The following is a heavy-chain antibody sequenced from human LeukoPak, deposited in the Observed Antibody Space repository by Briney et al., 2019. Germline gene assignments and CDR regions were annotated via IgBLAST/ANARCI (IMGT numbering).Heavy chain of an antibody. J-gene: IGHJ4*02. D-gene: IGHD4-17*01. CDR2: IYYSGST. CDR1: GGSIRGSY. Sequence: SETLSLTCTVSGGSIRGSYWSWIRRPPGKGLEWIGYIYYSGSTDYNPSLKSRVTISVDTSKNQFSLKLNSMTAADTAVYYCARTTTKYNTYDYWGQGTLVTVSS. CDR3: ARTTTKYNTYDY. V-gene: IGHV4-59*01.